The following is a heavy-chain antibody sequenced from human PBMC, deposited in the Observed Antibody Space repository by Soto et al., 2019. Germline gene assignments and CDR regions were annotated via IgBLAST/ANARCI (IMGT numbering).Heavy chain of an antibody. Sequence: SETLSLTCAVSGGSISSGGYSWSWIRQPPGKGLEWIGYIYHSGSTYYNPSLKSRVTISVDRSKNQFSLKLSSVTAADTAVYYCARGYYDSSGYYPYYFDYWGQGTLVTVSS. J-gene: IGHJ4*02. CDR1: GGSISSGGYS. D-gene: IGHD3-22*01. CDR3: ARGYYDSSGYYPYYFDY. V-gene: IGHV4-30-2*01. CDR2: IYHSGST.